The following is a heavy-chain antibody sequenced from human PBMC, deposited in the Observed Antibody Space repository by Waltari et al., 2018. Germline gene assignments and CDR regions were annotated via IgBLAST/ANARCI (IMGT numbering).Heavy chain of an antibody. CDR3: ARVPMVRGVLAFMDV. D-gene: IGHD3-10*01. J-gene: IGHJ6*02. CDR1: GYSISSGYY. CDR2: IDHSGST. V-gene: IGHV4-38-2*01. Sequence: QVQLQESGPGLVKPSETLSLTCAVSGYSISSGYYWGGIRQPPGKGLEWIGTIDHSGSTYSNPSLKGRVTISGDTSKNQFSLKLSSVTAADTAVYYCARVPMVRGVLAFMDVWGQGTTVTVSS.